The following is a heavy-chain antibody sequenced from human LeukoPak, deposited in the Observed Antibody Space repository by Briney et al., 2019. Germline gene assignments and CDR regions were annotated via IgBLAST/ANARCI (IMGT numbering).Heavy chain of an antibody. CDR3: ARNYYDSSALDAFDI. CDR1: GFTFSSYS. J-gene: IGHJ3*02. CDR2: ISSSSSYT. V-gene: IGHV3-21*04. Sequence: GGSLRLSCVVSGFTFSSYSMNWVRQAPGKGLEWVSSISSSSSYTNYADSVKGRFTISRDNAKNSLYLQMNSLRAEDTAVYYCARNYYDSSALDAFDIWGQGTMVTVSS. D-gene: IGHD3-22*01.